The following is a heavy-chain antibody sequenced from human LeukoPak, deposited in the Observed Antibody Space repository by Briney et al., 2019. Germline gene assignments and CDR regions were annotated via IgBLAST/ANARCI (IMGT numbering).Heavy chain of an antibody. CDR2: IDPSDSYT. D-gene: IGHD2-2*01. CDR1: GYSFTSYL. CDR3: ARRGYCSSTSCYYNGMDV. Sequence: GESLKISCKGSGYSFTSYLISWVRQMPGKGLEWMGRIDPSDSYTYYSPSFQGHLTISADKSISTAYLQWSSLKASDTAMYYCARRGYCSSTSCYYNGMDVWGKGTTVTVSS. J-gene: IGHJ6*04. V-gene: IGHV5-10-1*01.